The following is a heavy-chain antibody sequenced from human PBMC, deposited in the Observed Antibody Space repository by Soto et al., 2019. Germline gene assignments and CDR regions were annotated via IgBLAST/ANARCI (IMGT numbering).Heavy chain of an antibody. Sequence: QVQLVQSGAEVKKPGASVKVSCKASGYIFTNHYIHWVRQAPGQGLEWMVIINPSGGSTNYLQKFHGRITMTRDTSTSTVYMELSSLRSEDTAVYFCSSADYYDSSGFYYDCWGQGSLVTVSS. CDR3: SSADYYDSSGFYYDC. CDR2: INPSGGST. J-gene: IGHJ4*02. D-gene: IGHD3-22*01. CDR1: GYIFTNHY. V-gene: IGHV1-46*01.